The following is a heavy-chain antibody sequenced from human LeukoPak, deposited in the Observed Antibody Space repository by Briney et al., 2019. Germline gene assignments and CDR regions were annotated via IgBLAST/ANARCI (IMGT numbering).Heavy chain of an antibody. CDR3: ARDLQWSGPFDI. V-gene: IGHV4-4*07. CDR1: GGSISSYY. D-gene: IGHD3-3*01. CDR2: IYTSGST. Sequence: SETLSLTCTVSGGSISSYYWSWIRQPAGKGLEWIGRIYTSGSTNYNPSLKSRVAMSVDTSKNQFSLKLSSVTAADTAVYYCARDLQWSGPFDIWGQGTMVTVSS. J-gene: IGHJ3*02.